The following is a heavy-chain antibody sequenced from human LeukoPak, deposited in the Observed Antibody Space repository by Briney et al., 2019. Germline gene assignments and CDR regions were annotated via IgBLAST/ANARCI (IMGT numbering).Heavy chain of an antibody. CDR1: GFTFSSYS. J-gene: IGHJ4*02. V-gene: IGHV3-21*01. Sequence: PGGSLRLSCAASGFTFSSYSMNWVRQAPGKGLEWVSSISSSSSYIYYADSVKGRFTISRDNAKNSLYLQMNSLRAEDTAVYYCAREGRGIAASFDYWGQGTLVTVSS. CDR3: AREGRGIAASFDY. CDR2: ISSSSSYI. D-gene: IGHD6-13*01.